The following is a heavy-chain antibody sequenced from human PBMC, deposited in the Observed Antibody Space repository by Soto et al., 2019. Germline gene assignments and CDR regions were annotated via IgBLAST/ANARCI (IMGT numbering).Heavy chain of an antibody. CDR1: GFTVSSNY. V-gene: IGHV3-66*01. CDR3: ARGAPFIPGTTYRVY. J-gene: IGHJ4*02. CDR2: IYSGGST. D-gene: IGHD1-20*01. Sequence: PGGSLRLSCAASGFTVSSNYMSGVRQAPGKGLEWVSVIYSGGSTYYADSVKGRFTISRDNSKNTLYLQMNSLRAEDTAVYYCARGAPFIPGTTYRVYWGQGTLVTVSS.